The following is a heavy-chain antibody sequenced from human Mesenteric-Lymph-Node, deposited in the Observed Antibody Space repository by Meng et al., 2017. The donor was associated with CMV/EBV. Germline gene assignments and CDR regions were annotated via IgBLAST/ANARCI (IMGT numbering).Heavy chain of an antibody. Sequence: AVGFSFDEYGMTWVRQVPGKGLEWVSGLNWNGGSTDYADSVKGRFTISRDNARNSLYLQMNSLRAEDTALYYCARDTRRPGYYFDFWGRGTLVTVSS. J-gene: IGHJ4*02. D-gene: IGHD3-10*01. CDR3: ARDTRRPGYYFDF. CDR1: GFSFDEYG. V-gene: IGHV3-20*03. CDR2: LNWNGGST.